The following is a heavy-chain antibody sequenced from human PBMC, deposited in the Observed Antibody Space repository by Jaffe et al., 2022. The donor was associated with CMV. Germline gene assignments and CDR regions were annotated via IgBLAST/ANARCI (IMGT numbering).Heavy chain of an antibody. J-gene: IGHJ6*02. CDR2: IIPIFGTA. V-gene: IGHV1-69*01. Sequence: QVQLVQSGAEVKKPGSSVKVSCKASGGTFSSYAISWVRQAPGQGLEWMGGIIPIFGTANYAQKFQGRVTITADESTSTAYMELSSLRSEDTAVYYCASPLPIFGVVGYYYGMDVWGQGTTVTVSS. D-gene: IGHD3-3*01. CDR3: ASPLPIFGVVGYYYGMDV. CDR1: GGTFSSYA.